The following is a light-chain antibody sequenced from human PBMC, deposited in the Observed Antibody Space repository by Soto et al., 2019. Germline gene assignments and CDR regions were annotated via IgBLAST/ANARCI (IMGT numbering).Light chain of an antibody. Sequence: VMTQSPATLSLSPGERATLSCRASHDINTNLAWYQQNPGQAPRLFIFRASSRATGVPARFSGSGSGTEYNLTISSLQSEDFAVYYCQQYNNWPRATFGGGTKVDI. V-gene: IGKV3-15*01. CDR1: HDINTN. CDR3: QQYNNWPRAT. CDR2: RAS. J-gene: IGKJ4*01.